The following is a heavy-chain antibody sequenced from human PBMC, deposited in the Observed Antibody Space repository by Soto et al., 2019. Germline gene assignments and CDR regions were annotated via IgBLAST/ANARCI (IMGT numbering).Heavy chain of an antibody. J-gene: IGHJ6*03. D-gene: IGHD5-12*01. CDR3: AWGSGYDYLGYYYYYMDV. CDR1: GYTFTSYD. V-gene: IGHV1-8*01. Sequence: ASVKVSCKASGYTFTSYDINWVRQATGQGLEWMGWMNPNSGNTGYAQKFQGRVTMTRNTSISTAYMELSSLRSEDTAVYYCAWGSGYDYLGYYYYYMDVWGKGTTVTVSS. CDR2: MNPNSGNT.